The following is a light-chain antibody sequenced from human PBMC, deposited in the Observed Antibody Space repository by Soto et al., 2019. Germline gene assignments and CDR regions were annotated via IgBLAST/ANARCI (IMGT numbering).Light chain of an antibody. CDR1: SSNIGAGYD. Sequence: QSVLTQPRSVSGAPGQRVTISCTGSSSNIGAGYDVHWYQQLLGTAPKLLIYGNSNRPSGVPDRFSGSKSGTSASLAITGLQAEDEADYYCQSYDSSLSGYVVFGGGTKLTVL. J-gene: IGLJ2*01. CDR2: GNS. V-gene: IGLV1-40*01. CDR3: QSYDSSLSGYVV.